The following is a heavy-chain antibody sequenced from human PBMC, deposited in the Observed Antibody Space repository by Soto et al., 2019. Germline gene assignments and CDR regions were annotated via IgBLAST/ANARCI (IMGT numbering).Heavy chain of an antibody. J-gene: IGHJ6*02. CDR2: IYYSGST. Sequence: SETLSLTCTVSGGSISSYYWSWIRQPPGKGLEWIGYIYYSGSTNYNPSLKSRVTISVDTSKNQFSLKLSSVTAADTAVYYCAPLSVSLSGPYGIHVWGQGTTVTVSS. CDR3: APLSVSLSGPYGIHV. D-gene: IGHD2-15*01. CDR1: GGSISSYY. V-gene: IGHV4-59*01.